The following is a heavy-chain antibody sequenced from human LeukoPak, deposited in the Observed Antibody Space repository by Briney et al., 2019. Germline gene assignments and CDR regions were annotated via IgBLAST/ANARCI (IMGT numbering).Heavy chain of an antibody. CDR2: INPDSGFT. J-gene: IGHJ4*02. CDR1: GYKFTDDY. D-gene: IGHD3-16*01. CDR3: APTAEAYTSWWKV. V-gene: IGHV1-2*02. Sequence: ASVKVSCKASGYKFTDDYMHWVRQAPGQGLEFMGWINPDSGFTNYAQKFKGRVTMTRDTSISTAYLEVRSLSSDDTAVYYCAPTAEAYTSWWKVWGQGTLVTVSS.